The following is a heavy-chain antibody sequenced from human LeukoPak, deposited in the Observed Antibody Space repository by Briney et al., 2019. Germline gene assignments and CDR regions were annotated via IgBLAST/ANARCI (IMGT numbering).Heavy chain of an antibody. Sequence: SETLSLTCTVSGGSISSYYWSWIRQPPGKGLEWIGYIYYSGSTNYNPSLKSRVTISVDTSKNQFSLKLSSVTAADTAVYYCARVAQGYYYGMDVWGQGTTVTVSS. CDR3: ARVAQGYYYGMDV. V-gene: IGHV4-59*01. D-gene: IGHD5-12*01. J-gene: IGHJ6*02. CDR1: GGSISSYY. CDR2: IYYSGST.